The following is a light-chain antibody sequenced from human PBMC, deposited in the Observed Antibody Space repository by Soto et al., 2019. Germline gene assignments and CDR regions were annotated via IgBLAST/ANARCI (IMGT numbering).Light chain of an antibody. CDR1: ISDVCAYKL. V-gene: IGLV2-14*01. Sequence: QSALTQPTSVSGSPGQSITISCAVTISDVCAYKLVSWYQQHPGRAPQHIIYEVSNRPSGVSFRFSGSKSGNTASLTISGAQAEDEADYYCLSYTAKSSLIFGGGTQLTVL. J-gene: IGLJ2*01. CDR3: LSYTAKSSLI. CDR2: EVS.